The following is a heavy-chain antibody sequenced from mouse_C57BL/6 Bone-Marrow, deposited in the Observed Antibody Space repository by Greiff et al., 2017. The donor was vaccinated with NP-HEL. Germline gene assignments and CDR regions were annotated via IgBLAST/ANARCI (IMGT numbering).Heavy chain of an antibody. CDR2: IDPSDSYT. CDR1: GYTFTSYW. Sequence: QVQLQQPGAELVMPGASVKLSCKASGYTFTSYWMHWVKHRPGQGLEWIGEIDPSDSYTNYNQKFKGKSTLTVDKSSSTAYMQLSSLTSEDSAVYYCARLRGYAMDYWGQGTSVTVSS. V-gene: IGHV1-69*01. CDR3: ARLRGYAMDY. J-gene: IGHJ4*01.